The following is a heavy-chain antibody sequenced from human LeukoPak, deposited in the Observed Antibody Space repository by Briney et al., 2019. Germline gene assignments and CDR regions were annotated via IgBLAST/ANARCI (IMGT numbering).Heavy chain of an antibody. CDR3: ARQEQQLIYNWFDP. D-gene: IGHD6-13*01. Sequence: SETLSLTCTVSGGSISGYYWSWIRQPPGKGLEWIGYIYYSGSTNYNPSLKSRVTISVDTSKNQFSLKLSSVTAADTAVYYCARQEQQLIYNWFDPWGQGTLVTVSS. CDR1: GGSISGYY. V-gene: IGHV4-59*01. J-gene: IGHJ5*02. CDR2: IYYSGST.